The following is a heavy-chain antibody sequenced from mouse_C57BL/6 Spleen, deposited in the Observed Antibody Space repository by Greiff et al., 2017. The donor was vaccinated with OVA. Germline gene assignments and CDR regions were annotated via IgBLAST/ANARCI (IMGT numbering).Heavy chain of an antibody. J-gene: IGHJ2*01. Sequence: EVKLVESGGGLVKPGGSLKLSCAASGFTFSSYAMSWVRQTPEKRLEWVATISDGGSYTYYPDNVKGRFTISRDNAKNNLYLQMSHLKSEDTAMYYCARGGGGYDGYYVDYWGQGTTLTVSS. V-gene: IGHV5-4*03. D-gene: IGHD2-3*01. CDR1: GFTFSSYA. CDR3: ARGGGGYDGYYVDY. CDR2: ISDGGSYT.